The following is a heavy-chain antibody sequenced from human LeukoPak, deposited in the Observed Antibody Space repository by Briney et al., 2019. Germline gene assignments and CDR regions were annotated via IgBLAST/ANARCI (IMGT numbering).Heavy chain of an antibody. Sequence: ASVKESCQASGGTFSSYAISWVRQAPGQGLEWMGRIIPIFGTANYAQKFQGRVTITADKSTSTAYMELSSLRSEDTAVYYCARDAPDSIAAAGTEYYYYYYMDLWGKGPTVSVSS. J-gene: IGHJ6*03. D-gene: IGHD6-13*01. CDR3: ARDAPDSIAAAGTEYYYYYYMDL. CDR1: GGTFSSYA. CDR2: IIPIFGTA. V-gene: IGHV1-69*06.